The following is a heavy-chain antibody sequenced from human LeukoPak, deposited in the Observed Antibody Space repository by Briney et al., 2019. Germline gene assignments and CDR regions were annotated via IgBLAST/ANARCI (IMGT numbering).Heavy chain of an antibody. CDR3: ARDTREVVISFYYYYYMDV. CDR2: ISSSGSTI. Sequence: HSGGSLRLSCAASGFTFSSYEMNWVRQAPGKGLEWVSYISSSGSTIYYADSVKGRFTISRDNAKNSLYLQMNSLRAEDTAVYYCARDTREVVISFYYYYYMDVWGKGTTVTVSS. D-gene: IGHD3-22*01. V-gene: IGHV3-48*03. J-gene: IGHJ6*03. CDR1: GFTFSSYE.